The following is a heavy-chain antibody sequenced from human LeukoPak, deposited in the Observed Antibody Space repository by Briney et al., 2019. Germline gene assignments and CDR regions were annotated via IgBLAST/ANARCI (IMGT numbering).Heavy chain of an antibody. V-gene: IGHV4-4*09. D-gene: IGHD2-15*01. CDR2: IYTSGST. CDR3: ARLAYCSGGSCKTWTEAYYFDY. Sequence: PSETLSLTCTVSGGSISSYYWSWLRQPPGKGLEWIGYIYTSGSTNYNPSLKSRVTISVDTSKNQFSLKLSSVTAADTAVYYCARLAYCSGGSCKTWTEAYYFDYWGQGTLVTVSS. J-gene: IGHJ4*02. CDR1: GGSISSYY.